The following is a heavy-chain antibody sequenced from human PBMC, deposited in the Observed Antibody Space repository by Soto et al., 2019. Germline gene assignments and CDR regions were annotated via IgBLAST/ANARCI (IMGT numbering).Heavy chain of an antibody. Sequence: SETLSLTCTVSGGSISSSSYYWGWIRQPPGKGLEWIGSIYYSGSTYYNPSLKSRVTISVDTSKNQFSLKLSSVTAADTAVYYCARLGGTYGSGSYYQRQGDHYFDYWGQGTLVTVSS. CDR2: IYYSGST. V-gene: IGHV4-39*01. CDR3: ARLGGTYGSGSYYQRQGDHYFDY. J-gene: IGHJ4*02. D-gene: IGHD3-10*01. CDR1: GGSISSSSYY.